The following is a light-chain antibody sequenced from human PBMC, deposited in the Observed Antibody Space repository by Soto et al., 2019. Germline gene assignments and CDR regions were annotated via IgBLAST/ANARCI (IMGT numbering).Light chain of an antibody. V-gene: IGKV3-15*01. CDR1: QSITTN. J-gene: IGKJ4*01. Sequence: EKVLTQSPVTLSVSLGERATLSCRASQSITTNLAWYQQKPGQAPRLLIFGASNRATGIPARFSGSGSGTEFSPTNSSLQSEDSAIYYCQQYNDWPPLTFGGGTKVEI. CDR2: GAS. CDR3: QQYNDWPPLT.